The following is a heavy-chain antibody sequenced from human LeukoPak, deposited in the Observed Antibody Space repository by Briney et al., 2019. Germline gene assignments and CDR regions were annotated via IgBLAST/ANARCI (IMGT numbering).Heavy chain of an antibody. CDR3: ARGIWFGELGSAFDI. J-gene: IGHJ3*02. V-gene: IGHV3-74*01. D-gene: IGHD3-10*01. CDR2: INSDGSST. CDR1: GFTFSSYW. Sequence: PGGSLRLSCAASGFTFSSYWMHWVRHVPGKGLVWVSRINSDGSSTSYADSVKGRFTISRDNAKNTLYLQMNSLRAEDTAVYYCARGIWFGELGSAFDIWGQGTMVTVSS.